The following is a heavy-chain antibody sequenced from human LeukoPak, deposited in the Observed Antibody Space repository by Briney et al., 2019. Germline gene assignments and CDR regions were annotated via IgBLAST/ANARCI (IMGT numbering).Heavy chain of an antibody. CDR1: GFTFSRHG. CDR3: AREGRSHYYYGMDV. J-gene: IGHJ6*02. CDR2: ISSGSIYA. V-gene: IGHV3-21*01. D-gene: IGHD1-26*01. Sequence: GGSLRLSCAASGFTFSRHGMNWVRQAPGKGLEWISSISSGSIYAHYADSVKGRFTISRDNSKNTLYLQMNSLRAEDTAVYYCAREGRSHYYYGMDVWGQGTTVTVSS.